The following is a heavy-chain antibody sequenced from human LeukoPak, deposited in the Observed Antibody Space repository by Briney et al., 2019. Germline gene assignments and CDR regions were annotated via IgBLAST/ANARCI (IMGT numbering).Heavy chain of an antibody. V-gene: IGHV3-30*02. D-gene: IGHD6-19*01. CDR2: IRYDGSNK. CDR1: GFTFSSYG. CDR3: ARDHQYSSGWYSDY. J-gene: IGHJ4*02. Sequence: PGGSLRLSCAASGFTFSSYGMHWVRQAPGKGLEGVAFIRYDGSNKYYADSVKGRFTISRDNSKNTLYLQMNSLRAEDTAVYYCARDHQYSSGWYSDYWGQGTLVTVSS.